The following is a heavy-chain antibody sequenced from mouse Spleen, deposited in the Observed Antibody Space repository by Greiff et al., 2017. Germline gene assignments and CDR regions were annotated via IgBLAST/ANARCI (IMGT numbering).Heavy chain of an antibody. J-gene: IGHJ4*01. V-gene: IGHV1-69*01. CDR3: AGGGVGSYGNYLYYAMDY. CDR2: IDPSDSYT. D-gene: IGHD2-10*02. Sequence: QVQLQQPGAELVMPGASVKLSCKASGYTFTSYWMHWVKQRPGQGLEWIGEIDPSDSYTNYNQKFKGKATLTVDKSSSTAYMQLSSLTSEDSAVYYCAGGGVGSYGNYLYYAMDYWGQGTSVTVSS. CDR1: GYTFTSYW.